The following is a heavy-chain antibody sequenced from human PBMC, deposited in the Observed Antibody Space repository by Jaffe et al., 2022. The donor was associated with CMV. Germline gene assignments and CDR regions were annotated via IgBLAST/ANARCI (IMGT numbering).Heavy chain of an antibody. D-gene: IGHD2-21*01. CDR3: AKDREGGIPDYFDN. CDR1: GFTLSAYA. J-gene: IGHJ4*02. V-gene: IGHV3-23*04. CDR2: ISSTGDNT. Sequence: EVQVVESGGGLVQSGGSLRLSCAASGFTLSAYAMSWVRQAQGKGLEWVSGISSTGDNTNYADSVKGRFTISRDNSENTLYLQMNSLRAEDTAVYYCAKDREGGIPDYFDNWGQGTLVTVSS.